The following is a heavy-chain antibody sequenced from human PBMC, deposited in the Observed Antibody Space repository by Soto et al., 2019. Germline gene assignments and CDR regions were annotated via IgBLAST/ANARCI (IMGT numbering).Heavy chain of an antibody. CDR3: ARGISTTRYYYYYGMDV. CDR1: GYTLTSYY. D-gene: IGHD2-2*01. J-gene: IGHJ6*02. V-gene: IGHV1-46*01. CDR2: INPSGGIT. Sequence: ASVKVSCKASGYTLTSYYLHWVRQAPGQGPEWMGIINPSGGITNDAQKFQDRVTMTSDTSTSTVYMELSSLRSEDTAVYYCARGISTTRYYYYYGMDVWGQGTTVTVS.